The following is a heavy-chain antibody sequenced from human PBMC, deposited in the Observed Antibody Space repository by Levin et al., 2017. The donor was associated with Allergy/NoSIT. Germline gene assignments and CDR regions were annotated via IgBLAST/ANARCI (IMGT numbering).Heavy chain of an antibody. D-gene: IGHD4-17*01. Sequence: PGGSLRLSCAASGFTFSSCAMSWVRQAPGKGLEWVSAISGSGKNTYYADSVKGRFTISRDNSKNTLYLQMNSLRAEDTAVYYCANIETYHDYDSPLFDYWGQGTLVIVSS. J-gene: IGHJ4*02. CDR1: GFTFSSCA. V-gene: IGHV3-23*01. CDR3: ANIETYHDYDSPLFDY. CDR2: ISGSGKNT.